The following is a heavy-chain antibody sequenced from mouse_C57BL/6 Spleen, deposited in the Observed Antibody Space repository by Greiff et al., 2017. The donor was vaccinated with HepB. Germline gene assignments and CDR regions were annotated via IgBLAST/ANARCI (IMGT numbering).Heavy chain of an antibody. CDR1: GYTFTDYY. V-gene: IGHV1-76*01. J-gene: IGHJ3*01. CDR2: IYPGSGNT. Sequence: VQLQQSGAELVRPGASVKLSCKASGYTFTDYYINWVKQRPGQGLEWIARIYPGSGNTYYNEKFKGKATLTAEKSSSTAYMQLSSLTSEDSAVYFCASNPGRFAYWGQGTLVTVSA. CDR3: ASNPGRFAY.